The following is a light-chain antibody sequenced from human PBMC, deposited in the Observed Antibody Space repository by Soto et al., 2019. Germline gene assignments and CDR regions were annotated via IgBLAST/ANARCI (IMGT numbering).Light chain of an antibody. J-gene: IGKJ4*01. V-gene: IGKV3-20*01. Sequence: ELVLTQSPGTLSLSPGERATLSCRASQSVSSIYLAGYQQKPGQAPRLLVYDVSTRATGIPDRFSGSGSGTDFTLTISRLEPEDFAVYYCQQYITSPPRLTFGGGTKVEIK. CDR1: QSVSSIY. CDR2: DVS. CDR3: QQYITSPPRLT.